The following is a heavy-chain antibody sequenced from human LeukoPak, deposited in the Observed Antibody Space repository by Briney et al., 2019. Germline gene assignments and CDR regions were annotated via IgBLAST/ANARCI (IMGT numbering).Heavy chain of an antibody. CDR1: GYTFTSYG. V-gene: IGHV1-18*04. Sequence: ASVKVSCEASGYTFTSYGISWVRQAPGQGLEWMGWISAYNGNTNYAQKLQGRVTMTTDTSTSTAYMELRSLRSDDTAVYYCARVRVVPAANYFDYWGQGTLVTVSS. CDR2: ISAYNGNT. D-gene: IGHD2-2*01. CDR3: ARVRVVPAANYFDY. J-gene: IGHJ4*02.